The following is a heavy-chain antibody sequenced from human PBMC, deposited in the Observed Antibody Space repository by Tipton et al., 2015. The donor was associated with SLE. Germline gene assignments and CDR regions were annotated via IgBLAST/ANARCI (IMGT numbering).Heavy chain of an antibody. J-gene: IGHJ5*02. D-gene: IGHD3-10*01. V-gene: IGHV4-59*01. CDR3: AGGEWAYNWFDP. CDR1: GGSFSSYY. CDR2: IYYSGST. Sequence: TLSLTCAVYGGSFSSYYWSWIRQPPGKGLEWIGYIYYSGSTNYNPSLKSRVTISVDTSKNQFSLKLSSMTAADTAVYYCAGGEWAYNWFDPWGQGTLVTVSS.